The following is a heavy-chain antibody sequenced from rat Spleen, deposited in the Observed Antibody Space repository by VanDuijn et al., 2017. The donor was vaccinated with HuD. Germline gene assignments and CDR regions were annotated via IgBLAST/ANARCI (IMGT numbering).Heavy chain of an antibody. V-gene: IGHV2S30*01. J-gene: IGHJ2*01. CDR3: ASGIFDY. CDR2: MRYDGDT. CDR1: GFSLTGNN. Sequence: QVQLKVSGPGLVQPSQTLSLTCTVSGFSLTGNNVHWVRQPPGKGLEWMGRMRYDGDTAYNSALKSRLSVSRDTSKNQVFLKMNSLQTEDTAMYFCASGIFDYWGQGVMVTVSS. D-gene: IGHD4-3*01.